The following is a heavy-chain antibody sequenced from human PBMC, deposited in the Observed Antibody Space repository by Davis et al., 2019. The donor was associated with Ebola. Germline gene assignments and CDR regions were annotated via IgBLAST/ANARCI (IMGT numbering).Heavy chain of an antibody. CDR2: ISYDGSKK. CDR1: GFTFSSYA. CDR3: ARDLSPHLD. J-gene: IGHJ4*02. V-gene: IGHV3-30-3*01. Sequence: GESLKISCAASGFTFSSYAMHWVRQAPGKGLEWVAVISYDGSKKYYADSVKGRFTISRDNAKNSLYLRMNSLRAEDTAVYYCARDLSPHLDWGQGSLVTVSS.